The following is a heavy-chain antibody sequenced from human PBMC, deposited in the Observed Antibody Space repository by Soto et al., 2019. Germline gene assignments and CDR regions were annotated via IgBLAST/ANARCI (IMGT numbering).Heavy chain of an antibody. CDR2: IIPIFGTA. CDR1: GGTFSSYA. CDR3: ARDLIGYSYVLDY. J-gene: IGHJ4*02. D-gene: IGHD5-18*01. Sequence: GASVKVSCKASGGTFSSYAISWVRQAPGQGLEWMGGIIPIFGTANYAQKFQGRVTITADKSTCTAYMELSSLRSEDTAVYYCARDLIGYSYVLDYWGQGTLVTVSS. V-gene: IGHV1-69*06.